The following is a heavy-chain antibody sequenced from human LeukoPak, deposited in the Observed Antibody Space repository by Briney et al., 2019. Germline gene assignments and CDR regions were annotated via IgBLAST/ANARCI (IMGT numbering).Heavy chain of an antibody. CDR2: IYSGGST. CDR1: GFTVSSND. CDR3: ATLWFGELTGYGMDV. V-gene: IGHV3-53*05. J-gene: IGHJ6*02. D-gene: IGHD3-10*01. Sequence: GGSLRLSCAASGFTVSSNDMSWVRQAPGKGLEWVSLIYSGGSTYYADSVKGRFTISRDNSKNTLYLQMNSLRAEDTAVCYCATLWFGELTGYGMDVWGQGTTVTVSS.